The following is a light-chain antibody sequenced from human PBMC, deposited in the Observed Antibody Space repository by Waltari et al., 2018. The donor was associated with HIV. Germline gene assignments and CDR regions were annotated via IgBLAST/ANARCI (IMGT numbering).Light chain of an antibody. J-gene: IGLJ1*01. V-gene: IGLV1-44*01. CDR3: AAWDDSLHGGV. CDR1: SSNIGSNA. Sequence: QSELTQPPSASGTPGQRFTFSCSGSSSNIGSNAVNWYQHLPGTAPKLLNYNNNQRPSGVPDRFSGSKAGTSASLAITGLQSEDEADYYCAAWDDSLHGGVFGTGTKVTVL. CDR2: NNN.